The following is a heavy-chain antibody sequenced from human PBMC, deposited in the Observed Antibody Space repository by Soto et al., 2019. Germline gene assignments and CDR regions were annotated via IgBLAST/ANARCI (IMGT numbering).Heavy chain of an antibody. D-gene: IGHD3-10*01. Sequence: QVQLVQSGAEVKKPGASVKVSCETSGYSFTAQYVHWVRLAPGQGLEWLGCINTYSGTTNYGENFEGRVTVTGDSSLSTVYMELDRLRSDDTAVYYCARGRDMGTYSRVLAYWGQGTLVTVSS. CDR2: INTYSGTT. J-gene: IGHJ4*02. V-gene: IGHV1-2*02. CDR3: ARGRDMGTYSRVLAY. CDR1: GYSFTAQY.